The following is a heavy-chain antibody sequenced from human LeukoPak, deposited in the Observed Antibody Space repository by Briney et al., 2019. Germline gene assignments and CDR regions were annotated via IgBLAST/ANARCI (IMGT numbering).Heavy chain of an antibody. CDR3: ARDVVVTASPDAFDI. V-gene: IGHV4-31*03. D-gene: IGHD2-21*02. CDR1: GDSVSSGGYY. CDR2: ISNSVTT. J-gene: IGHJ3*02. Sequence: SQTLSLTCTVYGDSVSSGGYYWIWIPQHPGKGLEWIVYISNSVTTSYNPSLESRLSISVDTSNNQFSLRLNSVTAADTAVYYCARDVVVTASPDAFDIWGQGTMVTVSS.